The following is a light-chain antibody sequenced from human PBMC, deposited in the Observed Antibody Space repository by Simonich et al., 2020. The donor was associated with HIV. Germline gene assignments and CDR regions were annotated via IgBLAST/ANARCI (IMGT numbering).Light chain of an antibody. Sequence: EIVMTQSPATLSVSPGERATLSCRASQSVSSNLAWYQQKPGQAPRLLIYGASTRATGIPARFSGSGSGTELTLTISSTQSEDFAVYYCQQYNNWPSPFTFGPGTKVDIK. J-gene: IGKJ3*01. CDR3: QQYNNWPSPFT. CDR2: GAS. V-gene: IGKV3-15*01. CDR1: QSVSSN.